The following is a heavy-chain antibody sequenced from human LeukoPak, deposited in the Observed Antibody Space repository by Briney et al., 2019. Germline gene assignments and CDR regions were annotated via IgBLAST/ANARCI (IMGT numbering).Heavy chain of an antibody. D-gene: IGHD3-10*01. CDR3: ARDRPYYYGSGSFRWFDP. V-gene: IGHV4-38-2*02. J-gene: IGHJ5*02. Sequence: SETLSLTCTVSGYSISSGYYWGWIRQPPGKGLEWIGSIYHSGSTYYNPSLKSRVTISVDTSKNQFSLKLSSVTAADTAVYYCARDRPYYYGSGSFRWFDPWGQGTLVTVSS. CDR2: IYHSGST. CDR1: GYSISSGYY.